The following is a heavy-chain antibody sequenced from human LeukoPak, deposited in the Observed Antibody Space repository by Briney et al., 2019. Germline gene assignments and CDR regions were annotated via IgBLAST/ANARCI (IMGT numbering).Heavy chain of an antibody. V-gene: IGHV4-4*07. Sequence: PSETLSLTCTVSGGSISSYYWSWIRQPAGKGLEWIGRIYTSGSTNYNPSLKSRVTMSVDTSKNQFSLKLSSVTAADTAVYYCARDRYCSSTSCYRRDKARQAQYNWFDPWGQGTLVTVSS. J-gene: IGHJ5*02. CDR2: IYTSGST. D-gene: IGHD2-2*01. CDR1: GGSISSYY. CDR3: ARDRYCSSTSCYRRDKARQAQYNWFDP.